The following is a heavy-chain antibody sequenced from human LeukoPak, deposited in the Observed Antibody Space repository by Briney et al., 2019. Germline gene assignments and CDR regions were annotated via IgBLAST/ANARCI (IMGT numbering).Heavy chain of an antibody. J-gene: IGHJ4*02. CDR3: AREGDSSGWYYFDY. D-gene: IGHD6-19*01. CDR1: GFTFSSYG. V-gene: IGHV3-21*01. CDR2: ISSSSSSYI. Sequence: GGSLRLSCAASGFTFSSYGMHWVRQAPGKGLEWVSSISSSSSSYIYYADSVKGRFTISRDNAKNSLYLQMNSLRAEDTAVYYCAREGDSSGWYYFDYWGQGTLVTVSS.